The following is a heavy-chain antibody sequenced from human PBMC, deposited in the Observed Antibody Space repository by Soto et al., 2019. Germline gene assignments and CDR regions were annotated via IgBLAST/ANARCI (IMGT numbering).Heavy chain of an antibody. CDR1: GFTFSSYW. D-gene: IGHD5-12*01. J-gene: IGHJ6*02. Sequence: EVQLVESGGGLVQPGGSLRLSCAASGFTFSSYWMHWVRQAPGKGLVWVSRINSDGSSTSYADSVKGRFTISRDNAKNTLYLQMNSLRAEDTAVYYCARDLREWLRVYYYYYGMDVWGQGTTVTVSS. CDR2: INSDGSST. V-gene: IGHV3-74*01. CDR3: ARDLREWLRVYYYYYGMDV.